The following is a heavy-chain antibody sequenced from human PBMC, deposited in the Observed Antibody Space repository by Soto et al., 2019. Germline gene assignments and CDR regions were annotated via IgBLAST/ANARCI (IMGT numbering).Heavy chain of an antibody. Sequence: SVKVSFKASCYTFTSYAIRWVRQAPGQGLEWIGWIGADSGNTNYAQKLQGRVTMTTDTSTSTAYMELRSLRSDDTAVYYCASDEWLWGQGTLVTVSS. CDR2: IGADSGNT. D-gene: IGHD5-12*01. CDR3: ASDEWL. V-gene: IGHV1-18*01. J-gene: IGHJ4*02. CDR1: CYTFTSYA.